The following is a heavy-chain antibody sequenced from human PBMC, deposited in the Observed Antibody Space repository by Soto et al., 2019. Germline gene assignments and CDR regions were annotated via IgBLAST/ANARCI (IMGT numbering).Heavy chain of an antibody. D-gene: IGHD2-21*02. J-gene: IGHJ6*02. CDR3: ARAMGDCESYCCSYGMDV. Sequence: PSETLSLTCTVYGASITSDYISSHYQSWIRQPPGKGLEWLGSIYYSGASHYNPSLKRRVTTTVDTSKNQFSLNLSSVTAADTAVYYCARAMGDCESYCCSYGMDVWGQGTTVTVSS. CDR1: GASITSDYISSHY. CDR2: IYYSGAS. V-gene: IGHV4-61*01.